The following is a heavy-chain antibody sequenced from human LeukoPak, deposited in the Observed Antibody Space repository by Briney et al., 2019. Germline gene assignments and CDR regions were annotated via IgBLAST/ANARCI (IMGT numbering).Heavy chain of an antibody. J-gene: IGHJ4*02. V-gene: IGHV3-23*01. CDR1: GFTFSSYA. Sequence: GGSLRLSCAASGFTFSSYAMSWVRQAPGKGLEWVSAISGSGGSTYYADSVKGRFTISRDNSKNTLYLQMNSLRAEDTAVYYCATRDFNCGGDCYDYWGQGTLVTVSS. CDR3: ATRDFNCGGDCYDY. D-gene: IGHD2-21*01. CDR2: ISGSGGST.